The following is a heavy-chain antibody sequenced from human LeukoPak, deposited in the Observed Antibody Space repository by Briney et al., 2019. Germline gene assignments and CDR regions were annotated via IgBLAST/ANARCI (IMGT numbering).Heavy chain of an antibody. J-gene: IGHJ3*02. CDR1: GGSFSAYY. Sequence: PAETLSLTCAVYGGSFSAYYWTWIRQPPGKGLEWIGEINHSGSTNYNPSLKSRVTISVDTSKNQFSLKMSSVTAADTAEYNCARVDGSGAFDIWGQGTMVTLSS. D-gene: IGHD6-25*01. CDR3: ARVDGSGAFDI. CDR2: INHSGST. V-gene: IGHV4-34*01.